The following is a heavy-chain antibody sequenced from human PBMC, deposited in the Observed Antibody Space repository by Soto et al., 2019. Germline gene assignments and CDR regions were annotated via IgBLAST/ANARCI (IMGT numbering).Heavy chain of an antibody. CDR1: GFTFSTFA. CDR2: ISGSGTST. V-gene: IGHV3-23*01. CDR3: AKTEQWLIAYFDY. J-gene: IGHJ4*02. D-gene: IGHD6-19*01. Sequence: GGSLRLSCEASGFTFSTFAMSWVRQAPGKGPEWVSGISGSGTSTYYADSVKGRFTISRDNSKNTLCLQMNSLRDEDTAVYYCAKTEQWLIAYFDYWGQGTLVTVSS.